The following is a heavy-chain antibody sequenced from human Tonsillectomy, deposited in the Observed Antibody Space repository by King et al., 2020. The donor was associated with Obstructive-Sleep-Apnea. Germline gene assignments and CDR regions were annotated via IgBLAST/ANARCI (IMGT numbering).Heavy chain of an antibody. D-gene: IGHD3-22*01. J-gene: IGHJ3*02. Sequence: VQLQESGPGLVKPSETLSLTCTVSGGSISSNYWSWIRQPPGKGLECIGYIHYSGNTNYNPALKSRVTISVETSKNQFSLNLISVTAADTAVYFCARHLYSGAYSGAFDIWGQGTLVTVSS. V-gene: IGHV4-59*08. CDR1: GGSISSNY. CDR2: IHYSGNT. CDR3: ARHLYSGAYSGAFDI.